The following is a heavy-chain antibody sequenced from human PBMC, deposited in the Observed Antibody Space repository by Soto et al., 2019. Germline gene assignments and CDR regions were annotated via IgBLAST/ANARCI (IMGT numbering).Heavy chain of an antibody. V-gene: IGHV3-43*01. Sequence: GGSLRLSCAASGFTFDDYTMHWVRQAPGKGLEWVSLISWDGGSTYYADSVKGRFTISRDNSKNSLYLQMNSLRTEDTALYYCAKGGTAMVFGQGSTDYYYYGMDVWGQGTTVTVSS. CDR3: AKGGTAMVFGQGSTDYYYYGMDV. CDR1: GFTFDDYT. J-gene: IGHJ6*02. CDR2: ISWDGGST. D-gene: IGHD5-18*01.